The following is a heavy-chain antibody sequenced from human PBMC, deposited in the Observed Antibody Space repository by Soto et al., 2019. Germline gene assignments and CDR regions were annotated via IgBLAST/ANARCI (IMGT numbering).Heavy chain of an antibody. CDR1: GYTFSNFD. D-gene: IGHD5-12*01. J-gene: IGHJ5*01. CDR3: ARSPRRVEESAYAGGWCDS. V-gene: IGHV1-8*01. Sequence: VQLVQSGAEVKEPGASVRVSCKASGYTFSNFDIHWVRQASGQGLEWMGWMNPNSGNTGYPQKFQGRVTMTSNTSISTAYMEVRSLRSEDTAVDYCARSPRRVEESAYAGGWCDSWGQGTLVTVSS. CDR2: MNPNSGNT.